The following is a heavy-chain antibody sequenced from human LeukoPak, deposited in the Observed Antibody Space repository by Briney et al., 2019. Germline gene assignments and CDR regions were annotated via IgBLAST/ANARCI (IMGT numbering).Heavy chain of an antibody. CDR2: IIPVFDTP. V-gene: IGHV1-69*13. Sequence: GASVKVSCKASGGTFSSYAISWVRQAPGQGLEWMGGIIPVFDTPNYAQKFQGRVTISADESTSIVYMELSNLRSEDTAVYYCARDRGSSSWYRPPLFDYWGQGTLVTVSS. CDR1: GGTFSSYA. J-gene: IGHJ4*02. CDR3: ARDRGSSSWYRPPLFDY. D-gene: IGHD6-13*01.